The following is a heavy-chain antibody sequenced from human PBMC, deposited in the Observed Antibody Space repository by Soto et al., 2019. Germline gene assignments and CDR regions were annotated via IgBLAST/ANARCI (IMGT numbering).Heavy chain of an antibody. V-gene: IGHV1-3*04. Sequence: QVRLVQSGTEVKRPGASVMVSCKASGYKFANYAIHWVRQAPGRNCEWMGWINTGKGNTRNSQKFHDRVTFTRNTSATTVHMEVSRLKVEDTAVYYCARDHSGWGLTNGRYGVDVWGQWTTVLVSS. D-gene: IGHD3-16*01. CDR1: GYKFANYA. CDR2: INTGKGNT. J-gene: IGHJ6*02. CDR3: ARDHSGWGLTNGRYGVDV.